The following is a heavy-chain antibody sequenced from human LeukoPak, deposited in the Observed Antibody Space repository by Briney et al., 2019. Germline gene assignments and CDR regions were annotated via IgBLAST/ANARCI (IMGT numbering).Heavy chain of an antibody. J-gene: IGHJ4*02. V-gene: IGHV1-24*01. CDR1: GYTLTALS. Sequence: ASVKVSCRVSGYTLTALSMHWVRQAPGKGLEWMGGFDPEDGETIYAQKFQGRVTMTEDTSTDTAYMELSSLRSEDTALYYRATLKGYYDSSGSFDYWGQGTLVTVSS. CDR3: ATLKGYYDSSGSFDY. D-gene: IGHD3-22*01. CDR2: FDPEDGET.